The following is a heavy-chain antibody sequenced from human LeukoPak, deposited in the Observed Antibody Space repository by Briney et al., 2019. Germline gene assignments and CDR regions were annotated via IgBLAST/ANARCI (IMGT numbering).Heavy chain of an antibody. CDR3: ARTIPGKIEDIVVVVAATTPRPYYYGMDV. Sequence: SVKVSCKASGGTFISYAISWVRQAPGQGLEWMGGIIPRFGRANYAQKFQGRVTITADESTSTAYMELSSLRSENTAVYYCARTIPGKIEDIVVVVAATTPRPYYYGMDVWGQGTTVTVSS. CDR2: IIPRFGRA. J-gene: IGHJ6*02. V-gene: IGHV1-69*13. CDR1: GGTFISYA. D-gene: IGHD2-15*01.